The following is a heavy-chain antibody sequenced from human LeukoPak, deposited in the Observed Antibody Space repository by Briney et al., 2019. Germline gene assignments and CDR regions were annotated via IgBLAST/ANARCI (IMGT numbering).Heavy chain of an antibody. V-gene: IGHV4-34*01. CDR1: GGSFSGYY. CDR3: ARGRSADDYGGNSDNYFDY. Sequence: SETLSLTCAVYGGSFSGYYWSRIRQPPGKGLEWIGEINHSGSTNYNPSLKSRVTISVDTSKNQFSLKLSSVTAADTAVYYCARGRSADDYGGNSDNYFDYWGQGTLVTVSS. J-gene: IGHJ4*02. D-gene: IGHD4-23*01. CDR2: INHSGST.